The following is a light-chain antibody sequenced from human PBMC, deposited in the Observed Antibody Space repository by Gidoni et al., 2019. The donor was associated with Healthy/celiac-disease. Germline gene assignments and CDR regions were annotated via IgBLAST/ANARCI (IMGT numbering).Light chain of an antibody. J-gene: IGLJ1*01. V-gene: IGLV2-14*04. CDR3: SSYTSSSTLYV. CDR2: DVS. Sequence: SVSGSPGQSITISCTGTSSDVGGYNYVSWYQQHPGKAPKLMIYDVSNRPSGVSNRFSGSKSGNTASLTISGLQAEDEADYYCSSYTSSSTLYVFGTGTKVTVL. CDR1: SSDVGGYNY.